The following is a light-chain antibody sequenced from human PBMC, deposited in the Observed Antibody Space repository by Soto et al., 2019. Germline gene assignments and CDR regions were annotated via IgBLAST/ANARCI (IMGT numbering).Light chain of an antibody. Sequence: EIVLTQSPGTLSLSPGERATLSCRASQSVSSSYLAWYQQKPGQAPRLLIYGASSRATGIPDRFSGSGSGTVFTLTISRLEPEDFAVYYCQQYDSSPPYTFGQGTKLEIK. J-gene: IGKJ2*01. CDR2: GAS. V-gene: IGKV3-20*01. CDR3: QQYDSSPPYT. CDR1: QSVSSSY.